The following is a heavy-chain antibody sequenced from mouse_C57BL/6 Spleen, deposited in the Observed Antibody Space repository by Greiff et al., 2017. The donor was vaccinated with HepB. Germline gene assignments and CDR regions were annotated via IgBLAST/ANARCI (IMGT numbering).Heavy chain of an antibody. J-gene: IGHJ1*03. CDR3: ARQGYGSSFGAWYFDV. CDR1: EYEFPSHD. Sequence: EVKLVESGGGLVQPGESLKLSCESNEYEFPSHDMSWVRKTPEKRLELVAAINSDGGSTYYPDTMERRFIISRDNTKKTLYLQMSSLRSEDTALYYCARQGYGSSFGAWYFDVWGTGTTVTVSS. V-gene: IGHV5-2*01. D-gene: IGHD1-1*01. CDR2: INSDGGST.